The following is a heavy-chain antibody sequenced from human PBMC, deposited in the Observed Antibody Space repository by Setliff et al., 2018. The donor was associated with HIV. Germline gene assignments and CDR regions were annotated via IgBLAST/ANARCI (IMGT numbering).Heavy chain of an antibody. V-gene: IGHV1-46*01. CDR3: VKEYHTEVTDTRVANYFDY. CDR2: INPNTGST. J-gene: IGHJ4*02. Sequence: ASVKVSCKASGSTFITYHVHWVRQAPGQGLEWMGIINPNTGSTSYAQKFQGRVTMTWDTSSGTVYMDLNSLKSEDTAIYYCVKEYHTEVTDTRVANYFDYWGQGTLVTVPS. D-gene: IGHD4-4*01. CDR1: GSTFITYH.